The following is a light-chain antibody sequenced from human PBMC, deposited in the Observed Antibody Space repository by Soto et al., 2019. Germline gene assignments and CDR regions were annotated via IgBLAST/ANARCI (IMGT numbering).Light chain of an antibody. CDR2: RAS. CDR1: QSVSSNY. CDR3: QQYGSSPLT. Sequence: EIVLTQSPGTLSLSPGERATLSCRASQSVSSNYLAWYQQKPGQAPKVLIYRASRRATGIPDRFSGSGSGTDFTLTISRLEPEDFAVYYCQQYGSSPLTLGGGTKVDIK. J-gene: IGKJ4*01. V-gene: IGKV3-20*01.